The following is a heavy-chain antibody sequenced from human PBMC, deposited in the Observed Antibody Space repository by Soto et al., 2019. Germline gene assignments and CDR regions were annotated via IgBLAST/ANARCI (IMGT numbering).Heavy chain of an antibody. J-gene: IGHJ4*02. CDR1: GFDFRTYS. CDR3: ARGIIVGARGNDY. CDR2: LSSDSISI. D-gene: IGHD1-26*01. V-gene: IGHV3-21*01. Sequence: GGSLRLSCAASGFDFRTYSMTWVRQAPGKGLEWVSSLSSDSISIYHADSVKGRFTISRVNAQNSLYLQMNSLRAEDTSVYYCARGIIVGARGNDYWGQVTLVTVS.